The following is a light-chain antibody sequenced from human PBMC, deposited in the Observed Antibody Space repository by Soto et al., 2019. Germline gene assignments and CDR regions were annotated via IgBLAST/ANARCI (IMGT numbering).Light chain of an antibody. V-gene: IGKV1-5*01. CDR1: QSISSW. CDR2: DAS. J-gene: IGKJ1*01. CDR3: QQYNSYSQT. Sequence: DIQMTQSPSTLSASVGDRVTITCRASQSISSWLAWYQQKPGKAPKLLIYDASSLESGVPSRFSGSGSGTEFTLTIGSXQPDDFATYYCQQYNSYSQTFGQGTKVDIK.